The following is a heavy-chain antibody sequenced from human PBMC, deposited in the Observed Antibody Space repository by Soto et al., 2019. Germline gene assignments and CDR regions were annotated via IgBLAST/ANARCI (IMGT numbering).Heavy chain of an antibody. J-gene: IGHJ5*02. CDR1: GGSISSGIYY. D-gene: IGHD5-12*01. Sequence: QVQLQESGPGLVKPSQTLSLTCTVSGGSISSGIYYWNWIRQHPGKGLEWIGYIYDSENTYYNPSLKGRVTISLDTSKNQFSLKLSSVTAADPAVYYCARDGYNREIGPWGQGTLVTVSS. CDR2: IYDSENT. CDR3: ARDGYNREIGP. V-gene: IGHV4-31*03.